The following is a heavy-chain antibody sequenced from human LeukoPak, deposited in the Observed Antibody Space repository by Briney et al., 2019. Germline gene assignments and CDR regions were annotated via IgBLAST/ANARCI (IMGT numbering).Heavy chain of an antibody. CDR2: IYTSGST. Sequence: PSETLSLTCTVSGGSISSYYWSWIRQPAGKGLEWIGRIYTSGSTNYNPSLKSRVTMSVDTSKNQFSLKLSSVTAADTAVYYCAREHIVVVTAIQVYYSMDVWGKGTTVTVSS. CDR3: AREHIVVVTAIQVYYSMDV. CDR1: GGSISSYY. J-gene: IGHJ6*03. V-gene: IGHV4-4*07. D-gene: IGHD2-21*02.